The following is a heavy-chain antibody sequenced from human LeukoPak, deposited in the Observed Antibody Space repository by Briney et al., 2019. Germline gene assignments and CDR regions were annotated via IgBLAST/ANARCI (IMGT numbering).Heavy chain of an antibody. D-gene: IGHD3-9*01. J-gene: IGHJ4*02. CDR3: AREIQYFDWFGTFDY. CDR1: GYTFTGYY. V-gene: IGHV1-2*02. Sequence: GASVKVSCKASGYTFTGYYMHWVRQAPGQGLEWMGWINPNSGGTNYAQKFQGRVTMTRDTSISTAYMELSRLRSEDTAVYYCAREIQYFDWFGTFDYWGQGTLVTVSS. CDR2: INPNSGGT.